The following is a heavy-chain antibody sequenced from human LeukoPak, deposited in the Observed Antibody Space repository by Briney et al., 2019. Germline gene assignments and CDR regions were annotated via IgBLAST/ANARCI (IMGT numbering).Heavy chain of an antibody. J-gene: IGHJ4*02. Sequence: GGSLRLSCAASGFTVSSNYMSWVRQAPGKGLEWVSVIYSGGSTYYADSVKGRFTISRDNSKNTLYPQMNSLRAEDTAVYYCAKEEAAAGTGRWGQGTLVTVSS. CDR1: GFTVSSNY. D-gene: IGHD6-13*01. CDR3: AKEEAAAGTGR. CDR2: IYSGGST. V-gene: IGHV3-53*01.